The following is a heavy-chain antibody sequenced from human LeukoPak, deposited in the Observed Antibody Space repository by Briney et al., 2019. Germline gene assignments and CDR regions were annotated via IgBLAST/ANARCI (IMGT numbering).Heavy chain of an antibody. CDR2: ISGSGGST. D-gene: IGHD5-18*01. CDR3: ATPRGIQLWFPFDY. V-gene: IGHV3-23*01. J-gene: IGHJ4*02. Sequence: GGSLRLSCAASGFTFSSYGTSWVRQAPGKGLEWVSAISGSGGSTYYADSVKGRFTISRDNSKNTLYLQMNSLRAEDTAVYYCATPRGIQLWFPFDYWGQGTLVTVSS. CDR1: GFTFSSYG.